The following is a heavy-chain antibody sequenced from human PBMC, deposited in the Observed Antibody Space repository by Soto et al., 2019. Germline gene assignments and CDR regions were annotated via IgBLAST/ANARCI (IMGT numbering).Heavy chain of an antibody. CDR3: AGGRYGDY. CDR1: GYIFTTYG. CDR2: ISAHNVNT. J-gene: IGHJ4*02. V-gene: IGHV1-18*01. Sequence: QVHLVQSGAEVKKPGASVKVSCKGSGYIFTTYGITWVRQAPGQGLEWMGWISAHNVNTNYAQKLQGRVTVTRDTSTSTAYMELRNLRSDDTAVYYCAGGRYGDYWGQGARVTVSS. D-gene: IGHD1-1*01.